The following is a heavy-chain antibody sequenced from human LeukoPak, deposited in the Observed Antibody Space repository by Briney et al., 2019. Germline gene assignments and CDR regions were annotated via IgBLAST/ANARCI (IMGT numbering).Heavy chain of an antibody. Sequence: GGSLRLSCAASGFTVSSNYMSWVRQAPGKGLEWDSVIYSGGSTYYADSVKGRFTISRDNSKNTLYLQMNSLRAEDTAVYYCARVGPQKYFDYWGQGTLVTVSS. CDR2: IYSGGST. J-gene: IGHJ4*02. CDR3: ARVGPQKYFDY. CDR1: GFTVSSNY. V-gene: IGHV3-66*01.